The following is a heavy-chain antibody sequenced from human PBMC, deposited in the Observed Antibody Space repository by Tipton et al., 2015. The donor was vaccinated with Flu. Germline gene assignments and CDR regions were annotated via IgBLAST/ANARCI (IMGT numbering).Heavy chain of an antibody. J-gene: IGHJ2*01. CDR2: IYSGGST. V-gene: IGHV3-53*04. CDR3: ARSVDCGGDCYPSDQSGGYFDL. Sequence: SLRLSCAASGFTVSSNYMSWVRQAPGKGLEWVSVIYSGGSTYYADSVKGRFTISRHNSKNTLYLQMNSLRAEDTAVYYCARSVDCGGDCYPSDQSGGYFDLWGRGTLVTVSS. CDR1: GFTVSSNY. D-gene: IGHD2-21*02.